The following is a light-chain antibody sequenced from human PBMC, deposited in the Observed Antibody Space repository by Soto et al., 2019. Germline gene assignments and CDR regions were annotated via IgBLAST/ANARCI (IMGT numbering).Light chain of an antibody. J-gene: IGKJ2*01. V-gene: IGKV4-1*01. CDR2: WAS. CDR3: QHYYSTPYT. CDR1: QSVLYSNNLNY. Sequence: DIVVTQSPDSLAVSLGERATINCESSQSVLYSNNLNYLAWYQQKPGQPPKLLIYWASTRDSGVPDRFSGSGSGTDFTLTISSLQAEDVAVYYCQHYYSTPYTFGQGTRLEI.